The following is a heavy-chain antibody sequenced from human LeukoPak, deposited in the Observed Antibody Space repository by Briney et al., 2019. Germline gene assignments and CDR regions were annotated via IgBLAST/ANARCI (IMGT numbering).Heavy chain of an antibody. CDR2: MSTDGSLQ. D-gene: IGHD6-19*01. Sequence: GGSLRLSCVASGFTFSNYAIHWVRRPPGKGLEWVAVMSTDGSLQYYANSVKGRFTISRDNYKSTLFLQMNSLSAAGTAVYYCGRQVAPGQWLVNLWGQGTLVTVSS. CDR1: GFTFSNYA. J-gene: IGHJ5*02. CDR3: GRQVAPGQWLVNL. V-gene: IGHV3-30*01.